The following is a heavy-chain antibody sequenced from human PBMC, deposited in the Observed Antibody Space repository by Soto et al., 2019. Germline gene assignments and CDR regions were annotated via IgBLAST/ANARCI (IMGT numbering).Heavy chain of an antibody. J-gene: IGHJ6*02. CDR1: GYTFTGYY. CDR2: INPNSGGT. CDR3: ASLYSSSWYAVVHGMDV. V-gene: IGHV1-2*02. Sequence: ASVKVSCKASGYTFTGYYMHWVRQAPGQGLEWMGWINPNSGGTNYAQKFQGRVTMTRDTSISTAYMELSRLRSDDTAVYYCASLYSSSWYAVVHGMDVWGQGTTVTVSS. D-gene: IGHD6-13*01.